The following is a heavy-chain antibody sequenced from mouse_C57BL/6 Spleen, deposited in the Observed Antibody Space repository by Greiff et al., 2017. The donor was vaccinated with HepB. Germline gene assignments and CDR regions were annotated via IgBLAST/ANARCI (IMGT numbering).Heavy chain of an antibody. CDR1: GYTFTDYE. D-gene: IGHD1-1*01. V-gene: IGHV1-15*01. J-gene: IGHJ2*01. Sequence: VQLQQSGAELVRPGASVTLSCKASGYTFTDYEMHWVKQTPVHGLEWIGAIDPETGGTAYNQKFKGKAILTADKSSSTAYMELRSLTSEDSAVYYCTRLYYYGSPFDYWGQGTTLTVSS. CDR3: TRLYYYGSPFDY. CDR2: IDPETGGT.